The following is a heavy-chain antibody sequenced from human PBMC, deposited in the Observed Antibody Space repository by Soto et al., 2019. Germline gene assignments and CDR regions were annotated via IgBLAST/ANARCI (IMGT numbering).Heavy chain of an antibody. CDR3: AKYSRSAISLYYYYGMDV. CDR2: ISGSGGST. D-gene: IGHD2-2*02. J-gene: IGHJ6*02. V-gene: IGHV3-23*01. CDR1: GFTFSSYA. Sequence: HPGGSLRLSCAVSGFTFSSYAMSWVRQAPWKGLEWVSAISGSGGSTYYADSVKGRFTISRDNSKNTLYLQMNSLRAEDTAVYYCAKYSRSAISLYYYYGMDVWGQGTTVTVSS.